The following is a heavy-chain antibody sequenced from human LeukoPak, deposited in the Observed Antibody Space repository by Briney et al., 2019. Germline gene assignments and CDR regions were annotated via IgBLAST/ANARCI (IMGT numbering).Heavy chain of an antibody. Sequence: GGSLRLSCAASGFTFSSYSMNWVRLAPGKGLEWVSYISSSSSTIYYADSVKGRFTISRDNAKNSLYLQMNSLRAEDTAVYYCARYERTYYYDSSGYKDYYYMDVWGKGTTVTVSS. CDR1: GFTFSSYS. D-gene: IGHD3-22*01. J-gene: IGHJ6*03. V-gene: IGHV3-48*01. CDR2: ISSSSSTI. CDR3: ARYERTYYYDSSGYKDYYYMDV.